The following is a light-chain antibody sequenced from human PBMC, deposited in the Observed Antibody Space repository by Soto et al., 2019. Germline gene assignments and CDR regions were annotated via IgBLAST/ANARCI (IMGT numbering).Light chain of an antibody. CDR1: QSISSW. CDR2: KAS. Sequence: DIQMTQSPSTLSASVGDRVTITCRASQSISSWLAWYQQKPGRAPKLLIYKASSLETGVPSRFSGSRSGTEFTLLISRLQPDDFASYYCQQYGSSSPWTFGQGTKVEIK. V-gene: IGKV1-5*03. J-gene: IGKJ1*01. CDR3: QQYGSSSPWT.